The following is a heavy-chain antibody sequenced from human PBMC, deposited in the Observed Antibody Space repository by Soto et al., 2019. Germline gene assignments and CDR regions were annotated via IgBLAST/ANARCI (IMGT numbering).Heavy chain of an antibody. D-gene: IGHD2-2*02. J-gene: IGHJ3*02. CDR2: INPSGGST. CDR3: ALYCISTSCSTPGDAFDI. CDR1: GYTFTSYY. Sequence: ASVKVSCKASGYTFTSYYMHWVRQAPGQGLEWMGIINPSGGSTSYAQKFQGRVTMTRDTSTSTVYMELSSLRSEDTAVYYCALYCISTSCSTPGDAFDIWGQGTMVTVS. V-gene: IGHV1-46*01.